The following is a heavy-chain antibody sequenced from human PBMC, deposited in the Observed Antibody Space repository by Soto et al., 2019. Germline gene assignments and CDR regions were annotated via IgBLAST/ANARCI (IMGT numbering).Heavy chain of an antibody. V-gene: IGHV3-21*01. D-gene: IGHD5-18*01. CDR2: ISSSSSYI. CDR1: GFTFSSYS. J-gene: IGHJ3*02. CDR3: VRWGYGYSYAFDI. Sequence: GGSLRLSCAASGFTFSSYSMNWVRQAPGKGLEWVSSISSSSSYIYYADSVKGRFTISRDNAKNSLYLQMNSLRAEDTAVYYCVRWGYGYSYAFDIWGQGTMVTVSS.